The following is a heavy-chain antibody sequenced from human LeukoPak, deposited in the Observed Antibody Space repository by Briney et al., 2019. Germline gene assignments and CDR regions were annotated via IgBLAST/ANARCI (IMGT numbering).Heavy chain of an antibody. D-gene: IGHD3-16*01. CDR1: GYSISSGYY. CDR2: IYHRGSA. J-gene: IGHJ5*02. CDR3: ARWDGGLRWFDP. Sequence: SETLSLTCTVSGYSISSGYYWGWIRQPPGKGLEWIGYIYHRGSANYNPSLKSRVTISVDTSKNQFSLKLSSVTAADTAVYYCARWDGGLRWFDPWGQGTLVTVSS. V-gene: IGHV4-38-2*02.